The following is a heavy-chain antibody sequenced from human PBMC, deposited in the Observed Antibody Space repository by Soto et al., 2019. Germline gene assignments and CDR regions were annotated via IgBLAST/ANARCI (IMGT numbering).Heavy chain of an antibody. D-gene: IGHD2-8*01. Sequence: GGSLRLSCAASGFTFSDYYMSWIRQAPGKGLEWVSYVSSSGSTIYYADSVKGRFTISRDNAKNSLYLQMNSLRAEDTAVYYCASTEYCTNGVCYTFYFDYWGQGTLVTVSS. CDR3: ASTEYCTNGVCYTFYFDY. CDR2: VSSSGSTI. CDR1: GFTFSDYY. V-gene: IGHV3-11*04. J-gene: IGHJ4*02.